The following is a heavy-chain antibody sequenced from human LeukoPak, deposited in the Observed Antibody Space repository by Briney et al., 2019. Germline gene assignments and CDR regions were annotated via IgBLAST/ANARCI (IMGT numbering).Heavy chain of an antibody. CDR3: ARDRGSTSSYGMDV. J-gene: IGHJ6*02. Sequence: GGSLRLSCAASGFTFSSYGMHWVRQAPGKGLEWVAVIWYDGSNKYYADSVKGRFTISRDNSKNTLYLQMNSLRAEDTAVYYCARDRGSTSSYGMDVWGQGTTVTVSS. D-gene: IGHD2-2*01. CDR1: GFTFSSYG. V-gene: IGHV3-33*01. CDR2: IWYDGSNK.